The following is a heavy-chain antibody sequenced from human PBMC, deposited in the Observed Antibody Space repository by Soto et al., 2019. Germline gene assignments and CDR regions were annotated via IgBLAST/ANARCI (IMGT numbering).Heavy chain of an antibody. CDR2: ISYDGGNK. CDR1: GFIFSTYG. D-gene: IGHD3-10*01. Sequence: QVQLVESGGGVVQPGRSLRLSCAASGFIFSTYGMHWVRQAPGKGLEWVAVISYDGGNKYYADSVKGRFTISRDNSKNTLYLQMNSLRAEDTAVYYCARDRGSAVPHPNLPDSWGQGTLVTVSS. CDR3: ARDRGSAVPHPNLPDS. V-gene: IGHV3-30*03. J-gene: IGHJ4*02.